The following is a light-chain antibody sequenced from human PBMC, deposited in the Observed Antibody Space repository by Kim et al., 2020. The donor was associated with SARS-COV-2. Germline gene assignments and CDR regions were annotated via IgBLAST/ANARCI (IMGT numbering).Light chain of an antibody. CDR1: SSKSGSNY. CDR2: RNN. J-gene: IGLJ2*01. V-gene: IGLV1-47*01. Sequence: GQSVTISRSGTSSKSGSNYVYWYQQLPGTAPKLLIYRNNQRPSGVPDRFSGSKSGTSASLAISGLRSEDEADYYCAAWDDSLSGPVFGGGTQLTVL. CDR3: AAWDDSLSGPV.